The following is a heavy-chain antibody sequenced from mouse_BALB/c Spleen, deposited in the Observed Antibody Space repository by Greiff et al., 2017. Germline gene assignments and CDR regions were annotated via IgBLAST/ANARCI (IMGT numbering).Heavy chain of an antibody. CDR3: ARDRGISYFDY. CDR2: IRNKANGYTT. CDR1: GFTFTDYY. V-gene: IGHV7-3*02. Sequence: EVQLVESGGGLVQPGGSLRLSCATSGFTFTDYYMSWVRQPPGKALEWLGFIRNKANGYTTEYSASVKGRFTISRDNSQSILYLQMNTLRAEDSATYYCARDRGISYFDYWGQGTTLTVSS. J-gene: IGHJ2*01.